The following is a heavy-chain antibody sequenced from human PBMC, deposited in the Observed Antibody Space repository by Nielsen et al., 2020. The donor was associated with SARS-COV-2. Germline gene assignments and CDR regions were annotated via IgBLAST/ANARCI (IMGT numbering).Heavy chain of an antibody. D-gene: IGHD6-25*01. Sequence: GESLKISCAASGFMFSTYAMSWVRQAPGKGLEWVSGIIGSGARTHYADSVEGRFTISRDNSKNTLYLQMNSLRAEDTAVYYCAKAFRSSDWVRAATDFWGQGTLVTVSS. V-gene: IGHV3-23*01. CDR2: IIGSGART. CDR3: AKAFRSSDWVRAATDF. CDR1: GFMFSTYA. J-gene: IGHJ4*02.